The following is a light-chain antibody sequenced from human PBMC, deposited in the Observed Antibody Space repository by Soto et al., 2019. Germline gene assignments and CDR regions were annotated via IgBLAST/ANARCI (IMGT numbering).Light chain of an antibody. Sequence: QSVLTQPASVSGSPGQSITISCTGTSSVVGGYNYVSWYQQHPGKAPKLMIYDVSNRPSGVSNRFSGSKSGDTASLTISGLQAEYEADYYCTSYTSSSNYVFGTGTKVTVL. CDR1: SSVVGGYNY. J-gene: IGLJ1*01. CDR2: DVS. V-gene: IGLV2-14*01. CDR3: TSYTSSSNYV.